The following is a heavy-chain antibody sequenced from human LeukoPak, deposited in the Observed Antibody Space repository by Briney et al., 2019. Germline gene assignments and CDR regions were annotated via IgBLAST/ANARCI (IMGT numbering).Heavy chain of an antibody. J-gene: IGHJ4*02. V-gene: IGHV4-4*07. CDR1: GGSVSSYY. CDR3: ARGAGYGDFFDY. CDR2: FYTSGST. D-gene: IGHD4-17*01. Sequence: PSETLSLTCTVSGGSVSSYYWSWLRQPAGKGLEWIGRFYTSGSTNYNPSLQSRVTMSVDTSKNQFSLKLNSMTAADTAVYYCARGAGYGDFFDYWGQGTLVTVSS.